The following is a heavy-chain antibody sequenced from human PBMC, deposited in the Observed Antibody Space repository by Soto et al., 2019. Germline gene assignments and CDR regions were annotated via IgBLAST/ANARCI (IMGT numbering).Heavy chain of an antibody. Sequence: QVQLVQSGAEVKKPGASVKVSCKASGYXFXXXXXXXXXXXXXXXXEWMGWISAYNGNTNYAQKLQGRVTMTTDTXXXXXXXXLXXXXXXXXXXXXXXRVSGXXXXYWSLWGQGTLVTVSS. D-gene: IGHD3-22*01. V-gene: IGHV1-18*01. J-gene: IGHJ4*02. CDR2: ISAYNGNT. CDR3: XRVSGXXXXYWSL. CDR1: GYXFXXXX.